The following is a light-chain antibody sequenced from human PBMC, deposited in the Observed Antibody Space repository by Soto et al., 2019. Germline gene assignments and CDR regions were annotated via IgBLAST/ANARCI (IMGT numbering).Light chain of an antibody. V-gene: IGLV2-14*01. CDR3: SSYTSSQAYV. CDR2: EVS. Sequence: QSVLTQPASVSGSPGESITISCTGTGSDVGDYDYVSWYQHHTGKAPKLMIYEVSNRPSGVSNRFSGSKSGNTASLTISGLQAEDEADYFCSSYTSSQAYVFGTGTKVTVL. J-gene: IGLJ1*01. CDR1: GSDVGDYDY.